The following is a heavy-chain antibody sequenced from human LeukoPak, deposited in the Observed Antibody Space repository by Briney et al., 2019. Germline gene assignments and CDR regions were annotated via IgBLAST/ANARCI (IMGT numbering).Heavy chain of an antibody. CDR2: IKQDGSEK. J-gene: IGHJ3*02. CDR1: GFAFSSNW. V-gene: IGHV3-7*05. Sequence: GGSLRLSCAASGFAFSSNWMSWVRQVPGKGLEWVANIKQDGSEKYYVDSVKGRFTISRDNAKNSLYLQMNSLRAEDMAVYYCARGLGINGLALDMWGQGTMVTVSS. D-gene: IGHD3-10*01. CDR3: ARGLGINGLALDM.